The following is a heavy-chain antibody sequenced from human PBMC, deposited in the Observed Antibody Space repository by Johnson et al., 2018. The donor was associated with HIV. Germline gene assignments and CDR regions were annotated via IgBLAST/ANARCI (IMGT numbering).Heavy chain of an antibody. D-gene: IGHD6-6*01. CDR3: ARVSSIAALWDAFDI. V-gene: IGHV3-30-3*01. Sequence: QEQLVESGGGLVKPGGSLRLSCAASGFTFSSYAMHWVRQAPGKGLEWVAIISYDGTNKYYADSVKGRFTISRDNSKNTLYLQMNSLRAEDTAMYYCARVSSIAALWDAFDIWGQGTMVTVSS. CDR2: ISYDGTNK. J-gene: IGHJ3*02. CDR1: GFTFSSYA.